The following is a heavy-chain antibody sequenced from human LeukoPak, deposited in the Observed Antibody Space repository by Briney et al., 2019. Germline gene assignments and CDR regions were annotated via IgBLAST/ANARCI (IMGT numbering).Heavy chain of an antibody. V-gene: IGHV4-39*01. D-gene: IGHD2-2*01. CDR1: GGSISSSSYY. CDR2: IYYSGST. J-gene: IGHJ5*02. CDR3: AYEGCSSTSCYSSSVPGANNWFDP. Sequence: SETLSLTCTVSGGSISSSSYYWGWIRQPPGKGLEWIGSIYYSGSTYYNPSLKSRVTISVDTSKNQFSLKLSSVTAADTAVYYCAYEGCSSTSCYSSSVPGANNWFDPWGQGTLVTVSS.